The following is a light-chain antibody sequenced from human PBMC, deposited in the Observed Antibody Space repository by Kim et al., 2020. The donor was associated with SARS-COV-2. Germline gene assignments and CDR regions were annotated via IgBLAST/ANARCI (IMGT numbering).Light chain of an antibody. CDR1: QSVSSSY. Sequence: VSPGERATLSCRASQSVSSSYLAWYQQKPGQAPRLLIYGASSRATGIPDRFSGSGSGTDFTLTISRLEPEDFAVYYCQQYGSSPSFGPGTKVDIK. CDR2: GAS. V-gene: IGKV3-20*01. CDR3: QQYGSSPS. J-gene: IGKJ3*01.